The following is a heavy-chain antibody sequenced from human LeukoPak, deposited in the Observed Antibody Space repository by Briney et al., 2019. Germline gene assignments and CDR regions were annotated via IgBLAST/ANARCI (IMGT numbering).Heavy chain of an antibody. CDR2: ISAYNGNT. D-gene: IGHD3-3*01. CDR1: GYTFTSYD. Sequence: ASVKVSCKASGYTFTSYDINWVRQATGQGLEWMGWISAYNGNTNYAQKLQGRVTMTTDTSTSTAYMELRSLRSDDTAVYYCARDSERDFWSGYDYYFDYWGQGTLVTVSS. J-gene: IGHJ4*02. V-gene: IGHV1-18*01. CDR3: ARDSERDFWSGYDYYFDY.